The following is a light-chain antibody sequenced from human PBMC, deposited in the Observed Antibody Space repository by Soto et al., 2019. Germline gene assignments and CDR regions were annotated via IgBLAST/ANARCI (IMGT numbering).Light chain of an antibody. CDR3: SSYTSSSTLV. V-gene: IGLV2-14*01. CDR1: SSDVGGYNC. Sequence: QSALTQPASVSGSPGQSITISCTGTSSDVGGYNCVSWYQQYPGKAPKLMIYEVSNRPSGVSNRFSGSKSGNTASLTISGLQAEDEADYYCSSYTSSSTLVFGGGTQLTVL. CDR2: EVS. J-gene: IGLJ3*02.